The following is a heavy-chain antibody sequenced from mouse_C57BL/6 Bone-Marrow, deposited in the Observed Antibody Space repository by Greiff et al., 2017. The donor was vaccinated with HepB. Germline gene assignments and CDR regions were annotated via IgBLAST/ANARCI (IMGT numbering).Heavy chain of an antibody. J-gene: IGHJ2*01. CDR2: ISDGGSYT. CDR3: ARGGLLWLRGYFDY. Sequence: EVKLVESGGGLVKPGGSLKLSCAASGFTFSSYAMSWVRQTPEKRLEWVATISDGGSYTYYPDNVKGRFTISRDNAKNNLYLQMSHLKSEDTAMYYCARGGLLWLRGYFDYWGQGTTLTVSS. D-gene: IGHD2-2*01. CDR1: GFTFSSYA. V-gene: IGHV5-4*03.